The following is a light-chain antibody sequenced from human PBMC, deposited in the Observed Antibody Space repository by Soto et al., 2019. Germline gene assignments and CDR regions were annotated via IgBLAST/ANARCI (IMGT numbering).Light chain of an antibody. J-gene: IGKJ1*01. CDR3: QQSHSTPQT. CDR2: GAS. Sequence: IQMTQSPSSLSASVGDRVTITCRASQSISNFLNWYQQKPGKAPKLLIYGASSLHIGVPSRFRGSRSETDFSLTISSLQPEDFATYYCQQSHSTPQTFGQGTKVEIK. V-gene: IGKV1-39*01. CDR1: QSISNF.